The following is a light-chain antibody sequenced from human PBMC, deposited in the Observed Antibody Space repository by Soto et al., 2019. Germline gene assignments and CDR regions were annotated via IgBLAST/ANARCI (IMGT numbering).Light chain of an antibody. CDR1: SGHSSYA. CDR2: LNSDGSH. J-gene: IGLJ2*01. CDR3: QTWGTGTVV. Sequence: QAVVTQSPSASASLGASVKLTCTLTSGHSSYAIAWHQQQPEKGPRYLMRLNSDGSHNKGDGIPDRFSGSSSGAERYLTISSLRSEDEADYYCQTWGTGTVVFAGGTKLTVL. V-gene: IGLV4-69*01.